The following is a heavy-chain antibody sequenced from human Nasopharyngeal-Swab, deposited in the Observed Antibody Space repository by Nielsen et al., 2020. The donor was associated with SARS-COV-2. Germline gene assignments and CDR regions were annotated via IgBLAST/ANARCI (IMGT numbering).Heavy chain of an antibody. J-gene: IGHJ4*02. CDR2: INHSGST. CDR1: GGSISSGDYY. CDR3: ARGPRLVWGRVGFDY. Sequence: SETLSLTCTVSGGSISSGDYYWSWIRQPPGKGLEWIGEINHSGSTNYNPSLKSRVTISVDTSKNQFSLTLSSVTAADTAVYYCARGPRLVWGRVGFDYWGQGTLVTVSS. D-gene: IGHD3-16*01. V-gene: IGHV4-39*07.